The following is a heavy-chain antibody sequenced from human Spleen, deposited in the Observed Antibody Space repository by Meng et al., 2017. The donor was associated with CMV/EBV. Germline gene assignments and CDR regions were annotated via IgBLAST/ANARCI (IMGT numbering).Heavy chain of an antibody. Sequence: ASVKVSCKASGYTFTGYYMHWVRQAPGQGLEWMGWINPNSGGTNYAQKFQGRVTITTDESTSTAYMELSSLRSEDTAVYYCARESRLKLVPAAITGGYYYYGMDVWGQGTTVTVSS. CDR2: INPNSGGT. J-gene: IGHJ6*02. D-gene: IGHD2-2*01. CDR1: GYTFTGYY. CDR3: ARESRLKLVPAAITGGYYYYGMDV. V-gene: IGHV1-2*02.